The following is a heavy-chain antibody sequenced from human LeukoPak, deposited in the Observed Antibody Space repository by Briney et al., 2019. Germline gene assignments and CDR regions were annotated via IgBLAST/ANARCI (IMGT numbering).Heavy chain of an antibody. Sequence: NPGESLKISCKASGYRFTNYWIAWVRQMPGKGLELMGSIYPGDSDIRYSPSFQGQVTISADKSFTTAYLQWRSLKASDTAIYYCARQGVYYSDSSAFYHWGRGTRVTVSS. CDR1: GYRFTNYW. V-gene: IGHV5-51*01. J-gene: IGHJ4*02. CDR3: ARQGVYYSDSSAFYH. D-gene: IGHD3-22*01. CDR2: IYPGDSDI.